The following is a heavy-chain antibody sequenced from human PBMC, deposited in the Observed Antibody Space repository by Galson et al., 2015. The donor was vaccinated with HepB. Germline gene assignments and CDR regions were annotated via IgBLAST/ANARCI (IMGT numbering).Heavy chain of an antibody. CDR3: TSGAAGTNSYYGMDV. J-gene: IGHJ6*02. Sequence: SLRLSCAASGFTFSGSAVHWVRQASGKGLEWVGRIRSKADSYATGYAASVKGTFSISRDDSKNTAYLQMNSLKTEDTAVYYCTSGAAGTNSYYGMDVWGQGTTVTVSS. CDR1: GFTFSGSA. D-gene: IGHD6-13*01. CDR2: IRSKADSYAT. V-gene: IGHV3-73*01.